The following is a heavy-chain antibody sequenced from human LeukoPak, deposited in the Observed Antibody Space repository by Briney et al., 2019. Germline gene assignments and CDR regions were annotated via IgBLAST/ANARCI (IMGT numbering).Heavy chain of an antibody. CDR1: GFTFSDAW. CDR2: IKRKTDGGTI. CDR3: ATEYSVFAFDI. V-gene: IGHV3-15*01. J-gene: IGHJ3*02. Sequence: GGSLRLSCAASGFTFSDAWMSWVRQAPGKGLEWVGRIKRKTDGGTIDYAAPVKGRFTISRDDSKNTLYLQMNSLKTEDTAIYYCATEYSVFAFDIWGQGTVVTVSS. D-gene: IGHD5-12*01.